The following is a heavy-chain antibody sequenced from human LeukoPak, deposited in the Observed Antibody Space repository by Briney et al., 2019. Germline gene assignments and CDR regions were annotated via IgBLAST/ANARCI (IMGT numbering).Heavy chain of an antibody. CDR2: IYHSGST. CDR1: GGSISSGGYS. Sequence: SETLSLTCAVSGGSISSGGYSWSWIRQPPGKGLEWIGYIYHSGSTYYNPSLKSRVTISVDRSKNQFSLKLSSVTAADTAVYYCARVRWLPSYYYGMDVWGQGTTVTVSS. J-gene: IGHJ6*02. V-gene: IGHV4-30-2*01. CDR3: ARVRWLPSYYYGMDV. D-gene: IGHD5-12*01.